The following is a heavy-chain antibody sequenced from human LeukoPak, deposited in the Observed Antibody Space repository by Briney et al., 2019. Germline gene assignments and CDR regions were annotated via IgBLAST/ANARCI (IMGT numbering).Heavy chain of an antibody. CDR2: ISYDGSNK. V-gene: IGHV3-30*03. CDR1: GFTFSNYG. J-gene: IGHJ6*03. Sequence: GGSLRLSCAASGFTFSNYGMHWVRQAPGKGLEWVAVISYDGSNKYYADSVNGRFTISRDNSKNTLYLQMNSLRAEDTALYYCARNSGAGYYFYMDVWGKGTAVTVSS. CDR3: ARNSGAGYYFYMDV. D-gene: IGHD3-10*01.